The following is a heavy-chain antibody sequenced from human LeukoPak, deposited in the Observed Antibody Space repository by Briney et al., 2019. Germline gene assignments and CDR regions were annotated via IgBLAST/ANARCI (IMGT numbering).Heavy chain of an antibody. CDR1: GYSITNFG. CDR3: ARGGGATFHDY. D-gene: IGHD3-16*01. J-gene: IGHJ4*02. CDR2: INPINGNT. Sequence: GASVKVSCKASGYSITNFGITWVRQAPGQGLEWMGWINPINGNTNYARDLQGRVTMTTDTSTCTAYMDLRSLRSDDTAVYYCARGGGATFHDYWGQGTLVTVSS. V-gene: IGHV1-18*04.